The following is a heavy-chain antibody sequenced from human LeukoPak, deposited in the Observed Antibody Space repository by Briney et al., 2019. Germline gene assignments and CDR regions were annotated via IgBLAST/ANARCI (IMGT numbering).Heavy chain of an antibody. Sequence: GSLRLSCTASGFTFSSYAMSWVRQAPGKGLEWVSATGGSGGTTYYADSVRGRFTISRDNSKNTLSLQMNSLRAEDTAVYYCARDPRFYFDSSGYFDYWGQGTLVTVSS. V-gene: IGHV3-23*01. CDR3: ARDPRFYFDSSGYFDY. CDR2: TGGSGGTT. D-gene: IGHD3-22*01. J-gene: IGHJ4*02. CDR1: GFTFSSYA.